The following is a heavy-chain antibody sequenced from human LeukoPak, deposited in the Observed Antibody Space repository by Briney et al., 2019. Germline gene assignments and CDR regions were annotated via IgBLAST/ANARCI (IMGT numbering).Heavy chain of an antibody. CDR3: ARGHYYDAKLIDY. D-gene: IGHD3-22*01. J-gene: IGHJ4*02. CDR2: IKQDGSEK. Sequence: GGSLRLSCAASGFTFSSYWMSWVRQAPGKGLEWVANIKQDGSEKYYVDSVKGRFTISRDNAKNSLYLQMNSLRAEDTAVYYCARGHYYDAKLIDYWGQGTLVTVSS. V-gene: IGHV3-7*04. CDR1: GFTFSSYW.